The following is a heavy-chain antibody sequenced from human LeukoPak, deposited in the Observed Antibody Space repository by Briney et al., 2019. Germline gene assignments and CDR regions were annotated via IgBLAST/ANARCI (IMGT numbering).Heavy chain of an antibody. V-gene: IGHV3-7*01. CDR3: ARENYYDSSGYPQAFDI. Sequence: GGSLRLSCAASGFTFSSYWMSWVRQAPGKGLEWVANIKQDGSEKYYVDSVKGRFTTSRDNAKNSLYLQMNSLRAEDTAVYYCARENYYDSSGYPQAFDIWGQGTMVTVSS. D-gene: IGHD3-22*01. CDR2: IKQDGSEK. J-gene: IGHJ3*02. CDR1: GFTFSSYW.